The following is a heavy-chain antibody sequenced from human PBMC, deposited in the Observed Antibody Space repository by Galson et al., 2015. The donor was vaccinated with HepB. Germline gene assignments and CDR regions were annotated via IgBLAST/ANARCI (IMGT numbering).Heavy chain of an antibody. J-gene: IGHJ2*01. Sequence: SLRLSCAASGFTVSTNYMNWVRQAPGKGLEWVSVIYSGGSRYYADPVEGRFTISRQNAENRVYLQMNNLRLEDTAVYYCAREGTWATGFSFDLWGRGTLVTVSS. D-gene: IGHD1-14*01. V-gene: IGHV3-53*04. CDR3: AREGTWATGFSFDL. CDR2: IYSGGSR. CDR1: GFTVSTNY.